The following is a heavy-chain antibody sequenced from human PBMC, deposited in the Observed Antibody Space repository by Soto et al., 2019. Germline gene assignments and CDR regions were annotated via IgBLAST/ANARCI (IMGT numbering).Heavy chain of an antibody. CDR1: GDSVSSSSAA. D-gene: IGHD6-13*01. V-gene: IGHV6-1*01. CDR2: TYYRSKWYN. J-gene: IGHJ5*02. CDR3: ARDSRSSRYVLNWFDP. Sequence: SQTVSRTCALSGDSVSSSSAAWNCNRQSPSRGLEWLGRTYYRSKWYNDYAVSVKSRITINPDTSKKQFSLQLNPVTPEATAVYYCARDSRSSRYVLNWFDPRGQGTLVTVSS.